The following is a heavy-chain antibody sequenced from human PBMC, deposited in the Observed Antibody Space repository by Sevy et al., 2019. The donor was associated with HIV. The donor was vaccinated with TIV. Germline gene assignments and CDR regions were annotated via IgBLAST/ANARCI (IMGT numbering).Heavy chain of an antibody. D-gene: IGHD3-9*01. CDR2: IIPILGTT. CDR3: ARGGPDDILTHYGLDV. CDR1: GGTFSFYG. Sequence: KISCKASGGTFSFYGVSWVRQAPGQGLEWMAGIIPILGTTRYAQKFQGRVTITADESTRTAYMELSSLRSEDTAVYYCARGGPDDILTHYGLDVWGQGTTVTVSS. J-gene: IGHJ6*02. V-gene: IGHV1-69*01.